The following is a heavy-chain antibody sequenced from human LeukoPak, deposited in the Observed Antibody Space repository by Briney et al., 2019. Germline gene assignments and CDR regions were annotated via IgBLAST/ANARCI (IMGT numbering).Heavy chain of an antibody. Sequence: GGSLRLSCAASGFTFSSYSMNWVRQAPGKGLEWVSSISSSSSYIYYADSVKGRFTISRDNAKNSLYLQMDSLRVEDTAVYYCAREGWDLNALDIWGQGTMVTVSP. V-gene: IGHV3-21*01. CDR2: ISSSSSYI. D-gene: IGHD1-26*01. CDR3: AREGWDLNALDI. CDR1: GFTFSSYS. J-gene: IGHJ3*02.